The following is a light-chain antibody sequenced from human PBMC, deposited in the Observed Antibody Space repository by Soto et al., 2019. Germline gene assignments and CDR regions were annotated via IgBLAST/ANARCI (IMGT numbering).Light chain of an antibody. Sequence: QSVLTQPASVSGSPGQSITISCTGTSSDVGGYNYVSWYQQHPGKAPRLMIYVVGNRPSGVSNRFSGSKSGNTASLTISGLQAEDEADYYCSSYTTSTTVLFGGGTKLTVL. V-gene: IGLV2-14*01. CDR2: VVG. CDR3: SSYTTSTTVL. CDR1: SSDVGGYNY. J-gene: IGLJ2*01.